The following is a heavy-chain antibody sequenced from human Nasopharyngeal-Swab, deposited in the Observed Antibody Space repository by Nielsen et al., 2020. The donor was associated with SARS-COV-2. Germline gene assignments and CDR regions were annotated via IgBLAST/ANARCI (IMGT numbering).Heavy chain of an antibody. V-gene: IGHV4-59*13. J-gene: IGHJ5*02. D-gene: IGHD1-7*01. Sequence: PGKGLEWIGYIYYSGSTNYNPSLKSRVTTSVDTSKNQFSLKLSSVTAADTAVYYCARGGPGLELFSRFDPWGQGTLVTVSS. CDR3: ARGGPGLELFSRFDP. CDR2: IYYSGST.